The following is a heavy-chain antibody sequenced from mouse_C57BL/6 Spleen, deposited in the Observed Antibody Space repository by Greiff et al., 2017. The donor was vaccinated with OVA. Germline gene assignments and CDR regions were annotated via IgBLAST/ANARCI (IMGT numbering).Heavy chain of an antibody. V-gene: IGHV3-6*01. D-gene: IGHD2-4*01. J-gene: IGHJ3*01. CDR3: ARGDYDRFFAY. CDR2: ISYDGSN. Sequence: EVQLQESGPGLVKPSQSLSLTCSVTGYSITSGYYWNWIRQFPGNKLEWMGYISYDGSNNYNPSLKNRISITRDTSKNQFFLKLNSVTTEDTATYYCARGDYDRFFAYWGQGTLVTVSA. CDR1: GYSITSGYY.